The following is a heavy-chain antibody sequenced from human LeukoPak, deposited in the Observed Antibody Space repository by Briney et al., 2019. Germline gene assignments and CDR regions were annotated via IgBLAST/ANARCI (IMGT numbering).Heavy chain of an antibody. V-gene: IGHV4-39*01. D-gene: IGHD3-22*01. J-gene: IGHJ3*01. CDR3: ARYYYDSSGYRDAFDV. Sequence: SETLSLTCTVSVDSISSSSDYWGWIRQPPGKGLEWIGSIYYSGSTYYNPSLKSRVTICLDTSRSQFSLKLSSVIAADTAVYYCARYYYDSSGYRDAFDVWGQGTMVTVSS. CDR2: IYYSGST. CDR1: VDSISSSSDY.